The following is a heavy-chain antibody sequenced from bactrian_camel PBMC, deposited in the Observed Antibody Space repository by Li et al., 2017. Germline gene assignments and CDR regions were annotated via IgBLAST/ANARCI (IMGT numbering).Heavy chain of an antibody. Sequence: VQLVESGGGLVQPGGSLILSCVASVSTSGYCMGWFRQGPGQEREAVATTYVKARGGGGWYTDSVKGRFTISRDNAKNTLYLQMNSLKPEDTAMYYCAADKYNLGLARSYTYWGQGTQVTVS. J-gene: IGHJ4*01. CDR2: TYVKARGGGG. V-gene: IGHV3S31*01. D-gene: IGHD5*01. CDR1: VSTSGYC. CDR3: AADKYNLGLARSYTY.